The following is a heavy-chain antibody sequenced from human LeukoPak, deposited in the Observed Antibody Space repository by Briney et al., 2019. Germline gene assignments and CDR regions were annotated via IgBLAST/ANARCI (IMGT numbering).Heavy chain of an antibody. D-gene: IGHD1-26*01. CDR1: AGSISGYY. CDR3: ARATWDSYYYGMDV. V-gene: IGHV4-59*01. J-gene: IGHJ6*02. CDR2: IYYSGST. Sequence: SETLSLTCTVSAGSISGYYWSWIRQPPGKGLEYIGYIYYSGSTNYNPSLKSRVTMSVDTAKKQFSLKLTSVTAADTALYYCARATWDSYYYGMDVWGQGTTVTVS.